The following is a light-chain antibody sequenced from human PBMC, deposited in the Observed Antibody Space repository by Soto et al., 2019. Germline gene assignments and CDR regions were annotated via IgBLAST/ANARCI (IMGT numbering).Light chain of an antibody. CDR2: EVI. CDR3: CSYAGSSTSVV. CDR1: SSDVGSYNL. V-gene: IGLV2-23*02. J-gene: IGLJ2*01. Sequence: QSVLTQPASVSGSPGQSITISCTGTSSDVGSYNLVSWYQQHPGKAPKLMIYEVIKRPSGVSNRFSGSKSGNTASLTISGLQAEDEADYYSCSYAGSSTSVVFGGGTKLTVL.